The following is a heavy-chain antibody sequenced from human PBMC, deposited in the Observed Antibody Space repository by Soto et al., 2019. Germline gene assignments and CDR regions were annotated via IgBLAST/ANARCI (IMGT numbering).Heavy chain of an antibody. D-gene: IGHD6-13*01. Sequence: EVQLLESGGGLVQPGGSLRLSCAASGFTFSSYAMSWVRQAPGKGLEWVAAISGSGGSTYYADSVKGRFTISGDNSKNTLYLQMNSLRAEDRAVYYCAKVPYSSSWDWYFDLWGRGTLVTVS. CDR1: GFTFSSYA. CDR2: ISGSGGST. V-gene: IGHV3-23*01. J-gene: IGHJ2*01. CDR3: AKVPYSSSWDWYFDL.